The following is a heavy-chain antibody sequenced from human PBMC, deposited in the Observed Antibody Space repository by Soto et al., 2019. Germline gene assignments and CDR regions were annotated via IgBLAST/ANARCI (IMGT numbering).Heavy chain of an antibody. D-gene: IGHD6-25*01. Sequence: QMQLVQSGPEVKKPGTSVKVSCKASGCTFTSSAMQGVRKARGKRLEWIGWIGVGSGNTNYAQKFQEIVTITRDMSTSTAYMELSSLRSADTAVYYWAALEVGYLFMDVWGQGATVTVSS. CDR3: AALEVGYLFMDV. J-gene: IGHJ6*02. V-gene: IGHV1-58*02. CDR1: GCTFTSSA. CDR2: IGVGSGNT.